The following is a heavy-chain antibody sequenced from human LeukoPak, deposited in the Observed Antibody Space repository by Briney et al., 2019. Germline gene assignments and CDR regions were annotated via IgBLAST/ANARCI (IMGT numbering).Heavy chain of an antibody. CDR1: GYTFTSYY. D-gene: IGHD6-19*01. CDR2: INPSGGST. Sequence: ASVKVSCKASGYTFTSYYMHWVRQAPGQGLEWMGIINPSGGSTSYAQKFQGRVTMTRDTSTSTVYMEPSSLRSEDTAVYYCARPSGSRVFDIWGQGTMVTVSS. V-gene: IGHV1-46*01. J-gene: IGHJ3*02. CDR3: ARPSGSRVFDI.